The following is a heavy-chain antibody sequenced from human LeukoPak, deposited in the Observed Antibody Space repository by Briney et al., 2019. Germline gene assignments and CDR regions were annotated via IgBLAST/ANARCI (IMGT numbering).Heavy chain of an antibody. CDR3: ARNARVTYNWFDP. CDR2: IIPIFGTA. D-gene: IGHD3-16*01. J-gene: IGHJ5*02. CDR1: GGTFSSYA. Sequence: GASVKVSCKASGGTFSSYAISWVRQAPGQGLEWMGGIIPIFGTANYAQKFQGRVTITTDESTSTAYMELSSLRSEDTAVYYCARNARVTYNWFDPRGQGTPVTVSS. V-gene: IGHV1-69*05.